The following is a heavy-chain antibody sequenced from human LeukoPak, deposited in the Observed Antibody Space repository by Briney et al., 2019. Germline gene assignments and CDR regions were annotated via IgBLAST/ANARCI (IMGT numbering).Heavy chain of an antibody. J-gene: IGHJ4*02. CDR3: ARGRRSSRDY. V-gene: IGHV4-31*03. Sequence: PSVTLSLTCTVSGGSISSGGYYWSWIRQHPGKGLEWIGYIYYSGSTYYNPSLKSRVAISVDTSKNQFSLKLSSVTAADTAVYYCARGRRSSRDYWGQGTLVTVSS. CDR2: IYYSGST. D-gene: IGHD6-6*01. CDR1: GGSISSGGYY.